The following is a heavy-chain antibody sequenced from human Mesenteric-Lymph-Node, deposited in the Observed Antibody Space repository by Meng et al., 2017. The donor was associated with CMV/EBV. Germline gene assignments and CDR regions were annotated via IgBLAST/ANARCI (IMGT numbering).Heavy chain of an antibody. J-gene: IGHJ5*02. CDR1: GYTFTGYY. Sequence: ASVKVSCKASGYTFTGYYMHWVRQAPGQGLEWMGWINPNSGGTNYAQKFQGRVTMTRDTSISTAYMELSRLRSEDTAVYYCARESRQYQLPGRNWFDPWGQGTLVTVSS. CDR3: ARESRQYQLPGRNWFDP. V-gene: IGHV1-2*02. D-gene: IGHD2-2*01. CDR2: INPNSGGT.